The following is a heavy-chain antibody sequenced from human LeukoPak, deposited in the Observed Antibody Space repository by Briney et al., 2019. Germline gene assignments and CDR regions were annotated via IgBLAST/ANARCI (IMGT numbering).Heavy chain of an antibody. Sequence: PGGSLRLSCAASGFTFSSYAMSWVRQAPGKGLEWVSAISGSGGSTYYADSVKGRFTISRDNSKNTLYLQMNSLRAEDTAVYYCAKAKGLTPVTIFGVVITTAAFDYWGQGTLVTVSS. J-gene: IGHJ4*02. D-gene: IGHD3-3*01. CDR3: AKAKGLTPVTIFGVVITTAAFDY. CDR1: GFTFSSYA. V-gene: IGHV3-23*01. CDR2: ISGSGGST.